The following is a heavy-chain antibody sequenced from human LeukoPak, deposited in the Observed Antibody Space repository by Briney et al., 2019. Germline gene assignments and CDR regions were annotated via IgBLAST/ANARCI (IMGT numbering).Heavy chain of an antibody. CDR2: IIPILGIA. Sequence: SVKVSCKASGGTFSSYAISWVRQAPGQGLEWMGRIIPILGIANYAQKFQGRVTITADKSTSTAYMELSSLRPEDTAVYYCARRMTTVTTNWFDPWGQGTLVTVSS. CDR1: GGTFSSYA. CDR3: ARRMTTVTTNWFDP. J-gene: IGHJ5*02. V-gene: IGHV1-69*04. D-gene: IGHD4-17*01.